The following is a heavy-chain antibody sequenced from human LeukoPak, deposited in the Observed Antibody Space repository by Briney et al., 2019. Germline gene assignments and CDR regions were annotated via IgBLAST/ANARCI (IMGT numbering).Heavy chain of an antibody. D-gene: IGHD3-22*01. V-gene: IGHV1-18*01. Sequence: ASVKVSCKSSGYTFTSYGVSWVRQAPGQGLEWIGWIGAYNGNTNYAQKFQGRVTMTTDTSTSTAYMELRSLRSDDTAIYYCAREDTSGSYSNLDYWGQGTLVTVSS. CDR3: AREDTSGSYSNLDY. CDR1: GYTFTSYG. CDR2: IGAYNGNT. J-gene: IGHJ4*02.